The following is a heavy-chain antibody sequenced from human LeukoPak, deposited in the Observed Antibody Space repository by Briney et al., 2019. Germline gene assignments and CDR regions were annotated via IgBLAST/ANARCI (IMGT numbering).Heavy chain of an antibody. CDR1: GFTFSSYS. CDR2: ISSSSSTI. D-gene: IGHD3-10*01. CDR3: AKGGYGSGSWYYYYYYMDV. J-gene: IGHJ6*03. Sequence: GGSLRLSCAASGFTFSSYSMNWVRQAPGKGLEWVSYISSSSSTIFYADSVKGRFTISRDNSKNTLYLQMNSLRAEDTAVYYCAKGGYGSGSWYYYYYYMDVWGKGTTVTISS. V-gene: IGHV3-48*01.